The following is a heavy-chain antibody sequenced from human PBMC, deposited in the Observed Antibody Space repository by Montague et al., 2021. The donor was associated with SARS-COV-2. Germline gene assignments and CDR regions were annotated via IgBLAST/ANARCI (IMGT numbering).Heavy chain of an antibody. V-gene: IGHV4-39*01. CDR3: ARTNYDFWRGHQRGGAFDI. D-gene: IGHD3-3*01. J-gene: IGHJ3*02. Sequence: ETLSLTCTVAGGSISSSDYDWGWIRQPPGKGLEWIGSLFYSVNTYYXPSLKSRVTISVDTSKNQFSLKLSSVTAADTAVYYCARTNYDFWRGHQRGGAFDIWGQGTMVTVSS. CDR2: LFYSVNT. CDR1: GGSISSSDYD.